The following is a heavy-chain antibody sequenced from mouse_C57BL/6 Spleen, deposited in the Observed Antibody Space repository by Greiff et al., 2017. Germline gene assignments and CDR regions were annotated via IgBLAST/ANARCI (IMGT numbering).Heavy chain of an antibody. CDR1: GYAFSSSW. CDR2: IYPGDGDT. CDR3: ARYYYDYDRAMDY. J-gene: IGHJ4*01. Sequence: QVQLKESGPELVKPGASVKISCKASGYAFSSSWMNWVKQRPGKGLEWIGRIYPGDGDTNYNGKFKGKATLTADKSSSTAYMQLSSLTSEDSAVYFCARYYYDYDRAMDYWGQGTSVTVSS. V-gene: IGHV1-82*01. D-gene: IGHD2-4*01.